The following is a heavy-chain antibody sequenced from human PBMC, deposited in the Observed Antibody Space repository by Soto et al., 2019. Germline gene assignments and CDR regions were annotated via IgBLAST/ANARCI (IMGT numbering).Heavy chain of an antibody. CDR3: AKETVAAPL. CDR1: GFTVSSKY. CDR2: IQSGGPT. D-gene: IGHD2-15*01. J-gene: IGHJ4*02. Sequence: PGGSLRLSCAASGFTVSSKYMSWVRQAPGKGLEWVSLIQSGGPTYYADSVKGRFTISRGTSENTLHLQMNSLRAEDTAVYYCAKETVAAPLWGQGILVTVSS. V-gene: IGHV3-66*01.